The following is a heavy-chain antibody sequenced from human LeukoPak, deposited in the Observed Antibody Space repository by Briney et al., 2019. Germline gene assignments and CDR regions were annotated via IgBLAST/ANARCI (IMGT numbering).Heavy chain of an antibody. D-gene: IGHD3-10*01. CDR2: IYYSGST. V-gene: IGHV4-59*08. CDR1: GGSISSYY. J-gene: IGHJ4*02. Sequence: SETLSLTCTVSGGSISSYYWSWIRQPPGKGLEWIGYIYYSGSTNYNPSLKSRATISVDTSKNQFSLKVSSVTAADTAVYYCASNYYDSGSLDYWGQGNLVTVSS. CDR3: ASNYYDSGSLDY.